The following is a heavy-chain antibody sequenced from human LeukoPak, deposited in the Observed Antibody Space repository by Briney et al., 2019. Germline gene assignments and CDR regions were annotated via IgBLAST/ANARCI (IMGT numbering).Heavy chain of an antibody. CDR2: IKEDGSEK. J-gene: IGHJ4*02. CDR3: ARDSSSYQ. D-gene: IGHD3-22*01. V-gene: IGHV3-7*01. Sequence: GGSLRLSCAASGFTFSTYWMSWVRQAPGKGLEWVANIKEDGSEKYYGDSVKGRFTISRDNAKNSLYLEMNSLRVEDTAVYYCARDSSSYQWGQGTLVTVSS. CDR1: GFTFSTYW.